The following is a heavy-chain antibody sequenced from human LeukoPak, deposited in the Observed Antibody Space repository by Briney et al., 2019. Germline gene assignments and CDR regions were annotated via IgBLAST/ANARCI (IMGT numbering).Heavy chain of an antibody. D-gene: IGHD1-7*01. CDR2: IYHSGST. Sequence: SETLSLTCAVSGYSISSGYYWGWIRQPPGKGLEWIGSIYHSGSTYYNPSLKSRVTISVDTSKNQFSLKLSSVTAADTAVYYCASGGITGTTSYWGQGTLVTVSS. CDR1: GYSISSGYY. V-gene: IGHV4-38-2*01. J-gene: IGHJ4*02. CDR3: ASGGITGTTSY.